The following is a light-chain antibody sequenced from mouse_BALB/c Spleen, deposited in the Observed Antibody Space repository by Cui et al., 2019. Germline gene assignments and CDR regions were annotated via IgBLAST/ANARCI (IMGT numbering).Light chain of an antibody. J-gene: IGKJ5*01. V-gene: IGKV5-43*01. CDR3: QQSINWPHLT. Sequence: IVLTQSPATLSVTPGHSVSLTCRARQNISNNRHLDQQKSHEAPRLLIKYASQSISGIRSRFSGSGTGTECTLSFNSVETEDFGMYSCQQSINWPHLTFGTGTKLELK. CDR1: QNISNN. CDR2: YAS.